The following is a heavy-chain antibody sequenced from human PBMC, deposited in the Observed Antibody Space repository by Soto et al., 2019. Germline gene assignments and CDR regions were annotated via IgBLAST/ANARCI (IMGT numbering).Heavy chain of an antibody. D-gene: IGHD1-1*01. CDR2: ISAPNGNT. CDR3: ARGRYGDY. Sequence: QVHLVQSGAEVKKPGASVKVSCKGSGYAFTTYGITWVRQAPGQGLEWMGWISAPNGNTNYAQKLQGRVTVTRDTSTSTAYMELRSLRSDDTAVYYCARGRYGDYWGQGALVTVSS. J-gene: IGHJ4*02. CDR1: GYAFTTYG. V-gene: IGHV1-18*01.